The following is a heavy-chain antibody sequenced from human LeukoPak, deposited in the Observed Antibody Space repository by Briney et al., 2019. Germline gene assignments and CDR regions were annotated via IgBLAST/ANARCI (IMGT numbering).Heavy chain of an antibody. CDR2: ISGSGGST. Sequence: GGSLRLSCAASGLTFSSYAMSWVRQAPGKGLEWVSAISGSGGSTYYADSVKGRFTISRDNAKNSLYLQMNSLRAEDTAVYYCARGGSRQLLNFDYWGQGTLVTVSS. CDR3: ARGGSRQLLNFDY. D-gene: IGHD2-2*01. CDR1: GLTFSSYA. V-gene: IGHV3-23*01. J-gene: IGHJ4*02.